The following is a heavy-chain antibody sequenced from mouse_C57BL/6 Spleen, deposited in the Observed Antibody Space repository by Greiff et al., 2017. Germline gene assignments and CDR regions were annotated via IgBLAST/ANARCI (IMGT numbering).Heavy chain of an antibody. D-gene: IGHD2-2*01. CDR1: GFTFSSYG. V-gene: IGHV5-6*01. CDR3: ARQGFYYGYVYDVED. CDR2: ISSGGSYT. Sequence: EVMLVESGGDLVKPGGSLKLSCAASGFTFSSYGMSWVRQTPDKRLEWVATISSGGSYTYYPDNVKGRFTLSRDKAKNTLYLQMSSLKSEDTAMYYCARQGFYYGYVYDVEDWGKGVTVTVSS. J-gene: IGHJ4*01.